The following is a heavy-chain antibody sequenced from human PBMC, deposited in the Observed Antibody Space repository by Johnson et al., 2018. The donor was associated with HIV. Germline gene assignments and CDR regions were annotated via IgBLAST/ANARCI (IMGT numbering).Heavy chain of an antibody. CDR3: AREGAWELRPGAFDI. CDR2: ISYDGSNK. J-gene: IGHJ3*02. D-gene: IGHD1-7*01. V-gene: IGHV3-30*14. Sequence: QVQLVESGGGVVQPGGSLRLSCAASGFTFSSYAMHWVRQAPGKGLEWVAVISYDGSNKYYADSVKGRFTISRDNSKNTLYLQMNSLRAEDTAVYYCAREGAWELRPGAFDIWGQGTMVTVSS. CDR1: GFTFSSYA.